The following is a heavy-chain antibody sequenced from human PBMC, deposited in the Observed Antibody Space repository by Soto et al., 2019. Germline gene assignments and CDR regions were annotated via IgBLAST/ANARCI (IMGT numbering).Heavy chain of an antibody. J-gene: IGHJ3*02. CDR1: GFTFSSYW. Sequence: GGSLRLSCAASGFTFSSYWMHWVRQAPGKGLVWVSRINSDGSSTSYADSVKGRFTISRDNAKNTLYLQMNSLRAEDTAVYYCASGVGSRFSGVDIWGQGTMVTVSS. V-gene: IGHV3-74*01. CDR2: INSDGSST. CDR3: ASGVGSRFSGVDI. D-gene: IGHD1-26*01.